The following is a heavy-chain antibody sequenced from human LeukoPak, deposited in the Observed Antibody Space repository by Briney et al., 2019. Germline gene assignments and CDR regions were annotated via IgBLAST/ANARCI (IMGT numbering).Heavy chain of an antibody. CDR3: ARDPYGDYGDCFDY. CDR2: ISTSSSYI. D-gene: IGHD4-17*01. Sequence: GGSLRLSCAASGFTFSSFGMTWVRQAPGKGLEWVSSISTSSSYIYYADSVKGRFTISRDNAEKSLYLQMNSLRAEDTAVYYCARDPYGDYGDCFDYWGQGTLVTVSS. CDR1: GFTFSSFG. V-gene: IGHV3-21*01. J-gene: IGHJ4*02.